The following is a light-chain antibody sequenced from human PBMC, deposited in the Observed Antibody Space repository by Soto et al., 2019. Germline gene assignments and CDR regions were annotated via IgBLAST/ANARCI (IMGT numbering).Light chain of an antibody. CDR1: QSVSSH. CDR3: QQRSNWPT. V-gene: IGKV3-11*01. J-gene: IGKJ5*01. Sequence: EIVMTQSPATLSVSPGEGATVSCRASQSVSSHLAWYQQKPGQAPRLLIYDASNRATGIPARFSGSGSGTDFTLTISSLEPEDFAVYYCQQRSNWPTFGQGTRLEIK. CDR2: DAS.